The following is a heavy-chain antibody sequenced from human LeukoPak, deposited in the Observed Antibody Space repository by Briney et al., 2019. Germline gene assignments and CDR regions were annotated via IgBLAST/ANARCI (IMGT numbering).Heavy chain of an antibody. CDR3: ARDPHYYDSSGYYPPGMDV. CDR1: GYTFTSYA. CDR2: INTNTGNP. V-gene: IGHV7-4-1*02. J-gene: IGHJ6*02. D-gene: IGHD3-22*01. Sequence: GASVKVSCKASGYTFTSYAMNWVRQAPGQGLEWMGWINTNTGNPTYAQGFTGRFVFSLDTSVSTAYLQISSLKAEDTAVYYCARDPHYYDSSGYYPPGMDVWGQGTTVTVSS.